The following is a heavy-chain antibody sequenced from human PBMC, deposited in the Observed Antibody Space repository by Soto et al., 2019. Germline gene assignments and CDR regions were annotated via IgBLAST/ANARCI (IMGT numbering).Heavy chain of an antibody. CDR3: ARRYSNYAEVDY. V-gene: IGHV3-11*06. Sequence: GGSLRLSCAASGFTFSDYYMSWIRQAPGKGLEWVSYISSSSSYTNYADSVKGRFTISRDNAKNSLYLQMNSLRAEDTAVYYCARRYSNYAEVDYWGQGTLVTVSS. CDR1: GFTFSDYY. J-gene: IGHJ4*02. CDR2: ISSSSSYT. D-gene: IGHD4-4*01.